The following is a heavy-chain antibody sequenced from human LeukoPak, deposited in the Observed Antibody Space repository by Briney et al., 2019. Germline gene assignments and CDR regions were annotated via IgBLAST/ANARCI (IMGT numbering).Heavy chain of an antibody. Sequence: SETLSLTCTVSGGSISSYYWSWIRQPAGKGLEWIGRIDTSGSTNYNPSLKSRVTMSVDTSKNQFSLKLSSVTAADTAVYYCARHTPYSSSIDYWGQGTLVTVSS. CDR2: IDTSGST. V-gene: IGHV4-4*07. CDR3: ARHTPYSSSIDY. CDR1: GGSISSYY. D-gene: IGHD6-6*01. J-gene: IGHJ4*02.